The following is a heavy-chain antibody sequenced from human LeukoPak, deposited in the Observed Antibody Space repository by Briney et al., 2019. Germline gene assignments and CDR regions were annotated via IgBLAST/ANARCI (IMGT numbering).Heavy chain of an antibody. V-gene: IGHV1-18*01. Sequence: ASVKVSCKASGYTFKTFGISWVRQAPGQGLEWVGWISVFNGDTKYGQKFQDRVTMTTDTSTSTAYMEMRGLRSDDTAVYYCARASAVAGIFDYWGQGTLVTVSS. D-gene: IGHD6-19*01. J-gene: IGHJ4*02. CDR2: ISVFNGDT. CDR3: ARASAVAGIFDY. CDR1: GYTFKTFG.